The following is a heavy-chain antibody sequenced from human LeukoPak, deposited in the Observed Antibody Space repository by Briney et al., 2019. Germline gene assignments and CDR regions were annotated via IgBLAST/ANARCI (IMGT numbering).Heavy chain of an antibody. CDR2: ISGSGGNT. Sequence: GGTLRLSCAASGFTFSSYGMSWVRQAPGKGLEWVSAISGSGGNTYYADSVKGRFSISRDNTENSLYLQMNSLRVEDTGFYYCARDVGADFWGQGTLVTVSS. D-gene: IGHD1-26*01. J-gene: IGHJ4*02. V-gene: IGHV3-23*01. CDR3: ARDVGADF. CDR1: GFTFSSYG.